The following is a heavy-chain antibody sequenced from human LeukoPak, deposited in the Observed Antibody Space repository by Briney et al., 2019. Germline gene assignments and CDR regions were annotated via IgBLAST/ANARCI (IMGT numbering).Heavy chain of an antibody. CDR1: GHTFTNYY. D-gene: IGHD3-22*01. CDR2: INPSGGSTT. Sequence: ASVKVSCKASGHTFTNYYIHWVRQAPGRGLEWMGIINPSGGSTTNYAQKFQGRVTMTRDTSTSTVDMELSSLISEDTAVYYCARAFSSGRRFDYWGQGTLVTVSS. J-gene: IGHJ4*02. V-gene: IGHV1-46*01. CDR3: ARAFSSGRRFDY.